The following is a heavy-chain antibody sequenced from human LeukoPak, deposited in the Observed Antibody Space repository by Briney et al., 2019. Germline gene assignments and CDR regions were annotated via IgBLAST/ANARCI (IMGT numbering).Heavy chain of an antibody. CDR1: GYNFSNYW. Sequence: GESLKISCEGSGYNFSNYWIGWVRQMPGKGLEWMGTMYPGDSDTRYNPSFQGHVTISVDKSITTAYVQWSSLKASDTGMYYWARQNEYSRSFDYWGQGTLVTVSS. J-gene: IGHJ4*02. CDR3: ARQNEYSRSFDY. D-gene: IGHD6-13*01. V-gene: IGHV5-51*01. CDR2: MYPGDSDT.